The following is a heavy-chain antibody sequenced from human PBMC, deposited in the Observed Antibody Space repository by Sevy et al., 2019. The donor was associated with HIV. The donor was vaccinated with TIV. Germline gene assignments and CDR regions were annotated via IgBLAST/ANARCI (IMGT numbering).Heavy chain of an antibody. V-gene: IGHV3-30*02. J-gene: IGHJ6*02. CDR3: ARGRKTTQEWLEELDYYYGVDV. D-gene: IGHD2-8*01. CDR2: IRYDGSNK. Sequence: GGSLRLSCAASGFTFSTYDMHWVHQAPGKGLEWVAYIRYDGSNKYYADSVRGRFTISRDNSKNTLYLQMNSLRAEDTAVYYCARGRKTTQEWLEELDYYYGVDVWGQGTTVTVSS. CDR1: GFTFSTYD.